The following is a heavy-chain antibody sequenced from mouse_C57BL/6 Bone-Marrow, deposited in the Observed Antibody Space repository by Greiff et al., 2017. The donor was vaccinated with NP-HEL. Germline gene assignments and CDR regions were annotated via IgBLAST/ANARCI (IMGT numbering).Heavy chain of an antibody. CDR1: GFSFNTYA. CDR3: VRQDGSSYWYFDV. Sequence: LVESGGGLVQPKGSLKLSCAASGFSFNTYAMNWVRQAPGKGLEWVARIRSKSNNYATYYADSVKDRFTISRDDSESMLYLQMNNLKTEDTAMYYCVRQDGSSYWYFDVWGTGTTVTVSS. CDR2: IRSKSNNYAT. J-gene: IGHJ1*03. V-gene: IGHV10-1*01. D-gene: IGHD1-1*01.